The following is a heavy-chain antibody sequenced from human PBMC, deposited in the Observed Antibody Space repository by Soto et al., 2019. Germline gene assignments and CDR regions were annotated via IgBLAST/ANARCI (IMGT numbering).Heavy chain of an antibody. Sequence: PGGSLRLSCTASGFTFGDYAMSWFRQAPGKGLEWVGFIRSKAYGGTTEYAASVKGRFTISRDDSKSIAYLQMNSLKTEDTAVYYCTSTYFPKYYYYYGMDVWGQGTTVTVSS. CDR3: TSTYFPKYYYYYGMDV. V-gene: IGHV3-49*03. J-gene: IGHJ6*02. CDR2: IRSKAYGGTT. CDR1: GFTFGDYA. D-gene: IGHD3-10*01.